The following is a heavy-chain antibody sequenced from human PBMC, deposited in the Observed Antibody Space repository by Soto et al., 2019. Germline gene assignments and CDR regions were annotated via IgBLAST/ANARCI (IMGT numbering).Heavy chain of an antibody. Sequence: GASVKVSCKASGGTFSSYTISWVRQAPGQGLEWMGRIIPILGIANYAQKFQGRVTITADKSTSTAFLELSSLRSDDTAVYYCARDSGYDFGDAFDIWGQGTMVTVSS. D-gene: IGHD5-12*01. CDR2: IIPILGIA. J-gene: IGHJ3*02. V-gene: IGHV1-69*04. CDR3: ARDSGYDFGDAFDI. CDR1: GGTFSSYT.